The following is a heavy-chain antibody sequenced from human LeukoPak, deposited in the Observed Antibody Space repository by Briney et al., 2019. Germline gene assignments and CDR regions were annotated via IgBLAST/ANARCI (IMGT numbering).Heavy chain of an antibody. V-gene: IGHV3-66*01. CDR2: IYSGGST. CDR3: TRAVAAAGDYYYYGMDV. CDR1: GFTVSSNY. D-gene: IGHD6-13*01. Sequence: GGSLTLSCAASGFTVSSNYMNWVRQAPGKGLEWVSVIYSGGSTYYADSVKGRFIISRDNSKNTLYLQMNSLRVEDTAVYYCTRAVAAAGDYYYYGMDVWGQGTTVTVSS. J-gene: IGHJ6*01.